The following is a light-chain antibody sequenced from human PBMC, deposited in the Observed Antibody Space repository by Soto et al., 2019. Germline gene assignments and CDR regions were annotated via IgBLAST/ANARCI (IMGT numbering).Light chain of an antibody. CDR1: SSDVGGYNY. CDR2: DVS. J-gene: IGLJ1*01. Sequence: QSALTQPRSVSGSPGQSVTISCTGTSSDVGGYNYVSWYQQHPGKAPKLMIYDVSKRPSGVPDRCSGSKSGNTASLTISGLQAEDEADYYCCSYAGSNTLVFGTRTKVTVL. V-gene: IGLV2-11*01. CDR3: CSYAGSNTLV.